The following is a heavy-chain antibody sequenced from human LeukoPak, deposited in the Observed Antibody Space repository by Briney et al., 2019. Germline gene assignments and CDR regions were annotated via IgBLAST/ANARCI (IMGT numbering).Heavy chain of an antibody. V-gene: IGHV4-30-4*01. J-gene: IGHJ4*02. D-gene: IGHD2-2*01. CDR1: GGSISSGDYY. CDR3: VSGSVDFCSSTSCPVYYFDY. CDR2: IYYSGST. Sequence: SQTLSLTCTVSGGSISSGDYYWSWIRQPPGKGLEWIGYIYYSGSTYYNPSLKSRVTISVDTSKNQFSLKLSSVTAADTAVYYCVSGSVDFCSSTSCPVYYFDYWGQGTLVTVSS.